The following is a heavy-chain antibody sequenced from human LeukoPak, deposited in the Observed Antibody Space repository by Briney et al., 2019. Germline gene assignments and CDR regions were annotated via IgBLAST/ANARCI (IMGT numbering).Heavy chain of an antibody. CDR2: IYYSGST. D-gene: IGHD6-13*01. J-gene: IGHJ4*02. CDR1: GGSISSSSYY. V-gene: IGHV4-39*01. Sequence: KPSETLSLTCTLSGGSISSSSYYWGWIRQPPGKGRAWNGSIYYSGSTYYNPSLKSRVTISVDTSKNQFSLKLSSVTAADTAVYYCASEYSSSWYVAYWGQGTLVTVSS. CDR3: ASEYSSSWYVAY.